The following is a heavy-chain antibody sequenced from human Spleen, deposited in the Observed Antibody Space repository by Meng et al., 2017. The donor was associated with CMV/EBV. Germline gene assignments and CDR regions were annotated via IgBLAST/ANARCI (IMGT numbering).Heavy chain of an antibody. CDR1: GGSFSGEY. Sequence: SLTCAVYGGSFSGEYWSWIRQPTGKGLEWIGEINHSGTTNYNPSLKSRVTISVDTSKNQFSLKLSSVTAADTAVYYCARGLTSCWDPWGQGTLVTVSS. D-gene: IGHD2-2*01. CDR2: INHSGTT. J-gene: IGHJ5*02. V-gene: IGHV4-34*01. CDR3: ARGLTSCWDP.